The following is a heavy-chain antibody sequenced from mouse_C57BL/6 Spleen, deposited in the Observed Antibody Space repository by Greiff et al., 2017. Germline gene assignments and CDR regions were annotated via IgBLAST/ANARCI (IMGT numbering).Heavy chain of an antibody. D-gene: IGHD1-1*01. CDR2: IDPEDGET. CDR1: GFNIKDYY. Sequence: EVQLQQSGAELVKPGASVKLSCTASGFNIKDYYMHWVKQRTEQGLEWIGRIDPEDGETKYAPKFPGKATITADTSSNTAYLQLSSLTSEDTAVYYCARRGDYGSFAYWGQGTTLTVSS. CDR3: ARRGDYGSFAY. V-gene: IGHV14-2*01. J-gene: IGHJ2*01.